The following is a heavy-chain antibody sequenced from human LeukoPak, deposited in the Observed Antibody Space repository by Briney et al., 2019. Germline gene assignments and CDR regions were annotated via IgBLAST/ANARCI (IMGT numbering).Heavy chain of an antibody. D-gene: IGHD2-2*01. CDR1: GFTFSRYW. CDR3: ARSPGLGYCSSTSCPGGY. V-gene: IGHV3-7*01. J-gene: IGHJ4*02. CDR2: IKQDGSEK. Sequence: PGGSLRLSCAASGFTFSRYWVSWVRQAPGKGLEWVANIKQDGSEKYYEDSVKGRFTISRDNAKNSLYLQMNSLRAEDTAVYYCARSPGLGYCSSTSCPGGYWGQGTLVTVSS.